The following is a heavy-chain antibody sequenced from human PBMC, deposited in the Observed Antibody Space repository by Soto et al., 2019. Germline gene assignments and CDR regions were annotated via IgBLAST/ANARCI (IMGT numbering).Heavy chain of an antibody. CDR3: ARGALVGTTLYFDY. V-gene: IGHV1-18*01. CDR2: ISSYNVNT. Sequence: QVHLVQSGAEVKKPGASVKVSCKASGYPFSSYGITWVRQAPAQGLEWMGWISSYNVNTNYAQNFQDRVTMTIDTSTSTAYMELRSLRSDDTAVYYCARGALVGTTLYFDYWGQGTLVTVSS. J-gene: IGHJ4*02. CDR1: GYPFSSYG. D-gene: IGHD1-26*01.